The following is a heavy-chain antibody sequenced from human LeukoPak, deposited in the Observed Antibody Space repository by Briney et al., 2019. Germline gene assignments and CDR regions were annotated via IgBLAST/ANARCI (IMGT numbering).Heavy chain of an antibody. J-gene: IGHJ4*02. Sequence: ASVKVSCKASGYTFTDYYMHWVRQAPGQGLEWMGWINLNSGGTNFAQRFQGRVTMTRDTSISTAYMDLSRLISDDTAVYYCARDAGYCTGGSCWYFAHWGQGTLVTVPS. D-gene: IGHD2-15*01. CDR1: GYTFTDYY. CDR3: ARDAGYCTGGSCWYFAH. CDR2: INLNSGGT. V-gene: IGHV1-2*02.